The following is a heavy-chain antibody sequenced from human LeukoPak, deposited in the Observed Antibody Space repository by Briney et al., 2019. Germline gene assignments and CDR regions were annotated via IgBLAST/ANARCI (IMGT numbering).Heavy chain of an antibody. CDR3: ARDSETETGWYYYGMDV. CDR2: LYRGGSA. V-gene: IGHV3-53*01. D-gene: IGHD1-1*01. Sequence: PGGSLRLSCAASGFIVSSNYMNWVPQAPGKGLEWIAVLYRGGSACYADSVKGRFTISRDNSKNTLYLQIYSLRAEDTAIYYCARDSETETGWYYYGMDVWGQGTTVTVSS. CDR1: GFIVSSNY. J-gene: IGHJ6*02.